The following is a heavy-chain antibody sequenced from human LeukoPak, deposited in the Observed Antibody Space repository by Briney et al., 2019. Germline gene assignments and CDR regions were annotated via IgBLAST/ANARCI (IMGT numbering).Heavy chain of an antibody. Sequence: GGSLRLSCAASAFTFSRYWTTWVRQAPGKGLEWVANINEDGSEKYYLDSVRGRFTISRDNAKNSLYLQMDSLRAEDTAVYYCARDGGYSYGKKGCFEKWGQGTLVTVSS. CDR2: INEDGSEK. CDR1: AFTFSRYW. D-gene: IGHD5-18*01. V-gene: IGHV3-7*01. J-gene: IGHJ4*02. CDR3: ARDGGYSYGKKGCFEK.